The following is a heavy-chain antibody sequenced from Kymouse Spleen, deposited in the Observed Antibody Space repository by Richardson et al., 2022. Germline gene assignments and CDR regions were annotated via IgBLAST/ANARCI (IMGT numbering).Heavy chain of an antibody. CDR3: ARDIWGSGSYYTGVDY. D-gene: IGHD3-10*01. V-gene: IGHV1-46*03. CDR2: INPSGGST. CDR1: GYTFTSYY. J-gene: IGHJ4*02. Sequence: QVQLVQSGAEVKKPGASVKVSCKASGYTFTSYYMHWVRQAPGQGLEWMGIINPSGGSTSYAQKFQGRVTMTRDTSTSTVYMELSSLRSEDTAVYYCARDIWGSGSYYTGVDYWGQGTLVTVSS.